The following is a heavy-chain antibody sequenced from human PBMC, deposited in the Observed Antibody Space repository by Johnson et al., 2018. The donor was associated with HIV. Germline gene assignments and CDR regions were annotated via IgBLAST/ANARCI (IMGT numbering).Heavy chain of an antibody. D-gene: IGHD6-13*01. Sequence: QVQLVESGGGVVQPGRSLRLSCAASGFTFSSYGMHWVRQAPGKGLVWVSHINTDGSSTSYADSVKGRFTVARDNSKNTLYLQMSSLRVEDTAVYYCAKYRQQLVRSAFDIWGQGTMVTVSS. J-gene: IGHJ3*02. CDR2: INTDGSST. CDR1: GFTFSSYG. V-gene: IGHV3-NL1*01. CDR3: AKYRQQLVRSAFDI.